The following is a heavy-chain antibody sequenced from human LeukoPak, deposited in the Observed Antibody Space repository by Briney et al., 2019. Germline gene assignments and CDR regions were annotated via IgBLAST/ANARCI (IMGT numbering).Heavy chain of an antibody. V-gene: IGHV3-23*01. CDR1: GFTFNNYA. Sequence: GGSLRLSCAASGFTFNNYAMSWVRQAPGKGLEWVSAISASGGTTYYADSVKGRFTISRDNSENTLFLQMNSLRAEDTAVYYCAKEPREYCSSTSCPNWFDSWGQGTLVTVS. D-gene: IGHD2-2*01. J-gene: IGHJ5*01. CDR3: AKEPREYCSSTSCPNWFDS. CDR2: ISASGGTT.